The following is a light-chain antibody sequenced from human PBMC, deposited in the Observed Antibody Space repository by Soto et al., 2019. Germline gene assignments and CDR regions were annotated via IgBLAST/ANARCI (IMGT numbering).Light chain of an antibody. CDR1: QSVSSNY. V-gene: IGKV3-20*01. Sequence: EVVLTQSPGTLSLSPGETATLSCRASQSVSSNYLAWYQEKPGQAPRLLIYGASSRATGIPDRFSGSGSGTDFTLTISRLEPEDFAVYYCQQYGSSLFGQGTRLEIK. J-gene: IGKJ5*01. CDR2: GAS. CDR3: QQYGSSL.